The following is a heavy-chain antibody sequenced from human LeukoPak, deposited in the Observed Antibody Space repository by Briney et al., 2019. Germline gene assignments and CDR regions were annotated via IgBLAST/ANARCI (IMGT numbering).Heavy chain of an antibody. CDR1: GGSISSGGYY. V-gene: IGHV4-31*03. D-gene: IGHD2-15*01. CDR2: IYYSGST. J-gene: IGHJ2*01. Sequence: SETLSLTCTVSGGSISSGGYYWSWIRQHPGKGLEWIGYIYYSGSTYYNPSLKSRVTISVDTSKNQFSLKLSSVTAADTAVHYCARVQLAAPYWYFDLWGRGTLVTVSS. CDR3: ARVQLAAPYWYFDL.